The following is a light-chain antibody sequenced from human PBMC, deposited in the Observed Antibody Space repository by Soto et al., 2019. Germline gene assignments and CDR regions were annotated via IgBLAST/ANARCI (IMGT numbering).Light chain of an antibody. CDR3: SSHAGRNNYVI. J-gene: IGLJ2*01. CDR2: EVN. V-gene: IGLV2-8*01. CDR1: SSDDGYYNY. Sequence: QSALTQPPSASGSPGQSVTISCTGTSSDDGYYNYVSWYQQHPGKAPKLMIYEVNNRPSGVPDRFSGSRSGNTASLTVSGLQAEDEASYYCSSHAGRNNYVIFGGGTKLTVL.